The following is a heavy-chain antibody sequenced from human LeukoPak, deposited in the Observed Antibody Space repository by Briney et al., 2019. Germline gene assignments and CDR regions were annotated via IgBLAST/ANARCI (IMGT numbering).Heavy chain of an antibody. D-gene: IGHD3-3*01. CDR1: GFTFSSYA. Sequence: PPGGSLRLSCAASGFTFSSYAMSWVRQAPGKGLEWVSAISGSGGSTYYADSVKGRFTISRDNAKNSLYLQMNSLRAEDTAVYYCARVAGYDFWSGYYYYYYYMDVWGKGTTVTVSS. V-gene: IGHV3-23*01. CDR3: ARVAGYDFWSGYYYYYYYMDV. J-gene: IGHJ6*03. CDR2: ISGSGGST.